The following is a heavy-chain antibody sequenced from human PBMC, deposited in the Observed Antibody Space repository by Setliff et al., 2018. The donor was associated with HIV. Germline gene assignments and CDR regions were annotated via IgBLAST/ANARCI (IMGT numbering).Heavy chain of an antibody. D-gene: IGHD6-19*01. CDR2: ISEDSSTI. CDR3: AKKGYGSGRSDVLDI. V-gene: IGHV3-30*04. Sequence: GGSLRLSCAASGITFSNDVLHWVRQAPGKGLEWVAVISEDSSTIFYVDSVKGRFTISRDNSENTLYLQKNSLRPEDTAVYYCAKKGYGSGRSDVLDIWGQGTLVTVSS. CDR1: GITFSNDV. J-gene: IGHJ3*02.